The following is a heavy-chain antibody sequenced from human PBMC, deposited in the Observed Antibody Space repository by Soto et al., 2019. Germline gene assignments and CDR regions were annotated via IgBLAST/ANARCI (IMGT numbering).Heavy chain of an antibody. CDR2: ISAYNGNT. D-gene: IGHD5-12*01. CDR1: GYTFTSYG. Sequence: GASVKVSCKASGYTFTSYGISWVRQAPGQGLEWMGWISAYNGNTNYAQMLQGRVTITADKSTGTAYMELHSLRSEDTALYYCARDSPIGSTFSGYDAIDYWGQGTLVTVSS. V-gene: IGHV1-18*01. J-gene: IGHJ4*02. CDR3: ARDSPIGSTFSGYDAIDY.